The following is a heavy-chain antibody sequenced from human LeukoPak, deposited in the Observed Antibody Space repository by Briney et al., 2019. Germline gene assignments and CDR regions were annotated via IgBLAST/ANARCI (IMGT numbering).Heavy chain of an antibody. J-gene: IGHJ4*01. V-gene: IGHV4-34*01. CDR3: ARRRVLLYFGEFPFDY. CDR1: GGSFSGYY. Sequence: SETLSLTCAVYGGSFSGYYWSWIRQPPGKGLEWIGEINHSGRTNYNPSLKSRVTISVDTSKNQFSLRLSSVTAADTAVYYCARRRVLLYFGEFPFDYWGQGTLVTVSS. D-gene: IGHD3-10*01. CDR2: INHSGRT.